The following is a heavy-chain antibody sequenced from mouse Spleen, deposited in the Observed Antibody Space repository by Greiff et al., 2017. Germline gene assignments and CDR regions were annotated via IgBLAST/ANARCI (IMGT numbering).Heavy chain of an antibody. CDR3: ARDGNYLAWFAY. D-gene: IGHD2-1*01. V-gene: IGHV1-80*01. J-gene: IGHJ3*01. Sequence: LVESGAELVKPGASVKISCKASGYAFSSYWMNWVKQRPGKGLEWIGQIYPGDGDTNYNGKFKGKATLTADKSSSTAYMQLSSLTSEDSAVYFCARDGNYLAWFAYWGQGTLVTVSA. CDR2: IYPGDGDT. CDR1: GYAFSSYW.